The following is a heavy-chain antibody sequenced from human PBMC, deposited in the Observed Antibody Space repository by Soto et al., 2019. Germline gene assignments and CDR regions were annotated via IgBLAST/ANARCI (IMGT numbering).Heavy chain of an antibody. D-gene: IGHD6-13*01. CDR3: ARLGEAANYYSGMDV. CDR1: GGSISSSNW. V-gene: IGHV4-4*02. J-gene: IGHJ6*02. CDR2: IYHSGST. Sequence: CLTCAVSGGSISSSNWWSWVRQPPGKGLEWIGEIYHSGSTNYNPSLKSRVTISVDKSKXXXXLXXXSXTXXDTXVYYCARLGEAANYYSGMDVWGQGTTVTVSS.